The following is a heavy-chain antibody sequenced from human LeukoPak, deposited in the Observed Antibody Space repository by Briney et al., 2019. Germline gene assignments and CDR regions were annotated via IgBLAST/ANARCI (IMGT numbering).Heavy chain of an antibody. CDR1: GFTVSSSY. CDR3: ARSHRGSNSLSFDI. V-gene: IGHV3-53*01. D-gene: IGHD1-26*01. J-gene: IGHJ3*02. CDR2: LYSGGST. Sequence: PGGSLRLSCAASGFTVSSSYMCSVRQAPRKGLEWVSVLYSGGSTYYADSVKGRFTISRDNSKNTLYLQMNSLRAEDTAVYYCARSHRGSNSLSFDIWGQGTKVTVSS.